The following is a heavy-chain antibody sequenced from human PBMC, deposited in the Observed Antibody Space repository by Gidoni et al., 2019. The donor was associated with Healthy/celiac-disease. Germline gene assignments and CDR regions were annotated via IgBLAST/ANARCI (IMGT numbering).Heavy chain of an antibody. J-gene: IGHJ2*01. CDR1: GFTFSRYS. CDR3: ARVYYDSSGYFFWYFDL. V-gene: IGHV3-21*01. Sequence: AASGFTFSRYSMNWVRQAPGKGLAWVSSIGSSRSYIYYADSVKGRFTIFRDNDKNSLYMQMNSLRAEDTAVYYCARVYYDSSGYFFWYFDLWGRGTLVTVSS. CDR2: IGSSRSYI. D-gene: IGHD3-22*01.